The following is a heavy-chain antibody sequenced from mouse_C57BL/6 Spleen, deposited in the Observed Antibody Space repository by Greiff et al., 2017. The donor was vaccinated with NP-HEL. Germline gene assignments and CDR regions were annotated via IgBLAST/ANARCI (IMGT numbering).Heavy chain of an antibody. J-gene: IGHJ4*01. CDR1: GYTFTSYW. V-gene: IGHV1-69*01. CDR2: IDPSDSYT. Sequence: VQLQQPGAELVMPGASVKLSCKASGYTFTSYWMHWVKQRPGQGLEWIGEIDPSDSYTNYNQKFKGKSTLTVDKSSSTAYMQLSSLTSEDSAVYYCAGVGRAMDYWGQGTSVTVSS. CDR3: AGVGRAMDY.